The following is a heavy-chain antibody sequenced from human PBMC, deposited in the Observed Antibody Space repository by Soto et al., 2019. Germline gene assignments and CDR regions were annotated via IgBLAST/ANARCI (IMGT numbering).Heavy chain of an antibody. D-gene: IGHD3-3*01. CDR1: GYMFTSYG. Sequence: ASVKVSCKASGYMFTSYGISWVRQAPGQGLEWMGWISAYNGNTNYAQKLQGRVTMTTDTSTSTAYMELRSLRSDDTAVYYCSSDYDDFWSAGLSPGDWFDPWGQGTLVTVSS. V-gene: IGHV1-18*01. CDR3: SSDYDDFWSAGLSPGDWFDP. CDR2: ISAYNGNT. J-gene: IGHJ5*02.